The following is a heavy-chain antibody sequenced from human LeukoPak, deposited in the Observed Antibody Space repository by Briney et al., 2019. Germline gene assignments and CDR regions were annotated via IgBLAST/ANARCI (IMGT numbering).Heavy chain of an antibody. CDR3: ARALRYYGSGSYKFDY. V-gene: IGHV4-34*01. J-gene: IGHJ4*02. CDR1: GGSINGYY. D-gene: IGHD3-10*01. CDR2: INHSGST. Sequence: SETLSLTCTVSGGSINGYYWSWIRQPPGKGLEWIGEINHSGSTNYNPSLKSRVTISVDTSKNQFSLRLSSVTAADTAVYYCARALRYYGSGSYKFDYWGQGTLVTVSS.